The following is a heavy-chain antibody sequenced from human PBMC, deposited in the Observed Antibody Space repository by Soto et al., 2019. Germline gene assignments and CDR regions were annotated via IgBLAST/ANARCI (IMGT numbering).Heavy chain of an antibody. CDR3: PRPEVIPTVQHFDI. CDR2: IIPIFGTA. V-gene: IGHV1-69*13. Sequence: SVKVACKASGPTMSRPSISWVRHAPGQGLEWMGGIIPIFGTANDAQKFQGRVTITADESTSTEYMELSSLRSEDTAVYYCPRPEVIPTVQHFDIWCPGTLVTV. J-gene: IGHJ3*02. CDR1: GPTMSRPS. D-gene: IGHD3-22*01.